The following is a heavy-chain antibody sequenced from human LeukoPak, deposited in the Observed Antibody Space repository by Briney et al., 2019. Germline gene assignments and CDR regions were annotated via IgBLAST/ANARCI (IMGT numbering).Heavy chain of an antibody. J-gene: IGHJ4*02. D-gene: IGHD6-13*01. CDR3: ARDTGIAADY. CDR1: GGSISSNCCY. Sequence: SETLSLTCTVSGGSISSNCCYWGWIRQPPGKGLEWIGSIYYSGSTFYNPSLKSRVTISLDTSKNQFSLKLSSVTAADTAVYYCARDTGIAADYWGQGTLVTVSS. V-gene: IGHV4-39*07. CDR2: IYYSGST.